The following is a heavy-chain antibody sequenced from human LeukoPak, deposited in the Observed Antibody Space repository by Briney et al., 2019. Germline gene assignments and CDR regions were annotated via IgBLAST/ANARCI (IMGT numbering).Heavy chain of an antibody. V-gene: IGHV3-48*03. D-gene: IGHD6-13*01. Sequence: GGSLRLSCSASGFTFSTYEMNWVRQAPGKGLEWVSSISSRAGSIYYADSVKGRFTISRDNAKNTLYLQMNSLRDEDTAAYYCARVGAVGSSWLLYWGQGTLVTVSS. J-gene: IGHJ4*02. CDR1: GFTFSTYE. CDR3: ARVGAVGSSWLLY. CDR2: ISSRAGSI.